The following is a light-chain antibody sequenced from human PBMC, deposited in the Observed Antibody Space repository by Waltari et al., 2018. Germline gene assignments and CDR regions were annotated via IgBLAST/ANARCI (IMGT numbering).Light chain of an antibody. CDR3: YSYAGGRV. V-gene: IGLV1-44*01. CDR2: RDN. Sequence: QSVLTQPPSASGTPGQRVTISCSGSRSNFAIHTVNWYQQLHGTAPKLTIYRDNQRPSGVPDRFSGSKSGNTASLTISGLQAEDEADYYCYSYAGGRVFGTGTKVTVL. CDR1: RSNFAIHT. J-gene: IGLJ1*01.